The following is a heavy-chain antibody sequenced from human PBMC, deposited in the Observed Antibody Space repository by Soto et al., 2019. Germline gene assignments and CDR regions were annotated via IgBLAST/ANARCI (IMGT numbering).Heavy chain of an antibody. V-gene: IGHV3-33*01. CDR3: ARDPGQDEAMDY. Sequence: QVQVVESGGGGVQPGRSLKLSCAASGFTFSNFGMHWVRQAPGKGLEWVAVIWHDGKEKYYADSAKGRSTISRDNSKNTLYLQMNSLRAEDTAVYYCARDPGQDEAMDYWGQGTLVTVSS. CDR2: IWHDGKEK. J-gene: IGHJ4*02. CDR1: GFTFSNFG.